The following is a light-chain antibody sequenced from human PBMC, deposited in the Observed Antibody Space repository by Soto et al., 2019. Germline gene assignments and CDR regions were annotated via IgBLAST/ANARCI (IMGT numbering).Light chain of an antibody. CDR3: QQRSNWPPWT. CDR1: QSVSSY. Sequence: EIVLTQSPATLSLSPGERATLSCRASQSVSSYLAWYQQKPGQAPRLLIYYASNRAPGIPARFSGSGSGTDFTLTISSLEPEDFAVYYCQQRSNWPPWTFGQGTKVEIK. J-gene: IGKJ1*01. V-gene: IGKV3-11*01. CDR2: YAS.